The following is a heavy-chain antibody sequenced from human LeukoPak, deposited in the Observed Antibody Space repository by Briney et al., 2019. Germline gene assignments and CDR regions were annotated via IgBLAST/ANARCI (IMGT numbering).Heavy chain of an antibody. D-gene: IGHD5-18*01. J-gene: IGHJ4*02. CDR2: IYYSGST. Sequence: PSETLSLTCTVSGGSISSGGYYWSWIRPHPGKGLQWIGYIYYSGSTYYNPSLKSRVTISVDTSKNQFSLKLSSVTAADTAVYYCASATSRGYSYGPPGEFDYWGQGTLVTVSS. CDR1: GGSISSGGYY. V-gene: IGHV4-31*03. CDR3: ASATSRGYSYGPPGEFDY.